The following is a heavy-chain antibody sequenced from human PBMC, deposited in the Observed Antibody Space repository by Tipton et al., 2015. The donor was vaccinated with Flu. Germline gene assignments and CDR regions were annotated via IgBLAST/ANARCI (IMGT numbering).Heavy chain of an antibody. Sequence: AASGFTFSSYAMSWVRQAPGKGLEWVSTISGSGGSTWYADSVKGRFTISRDNSKNTPSLQMNSLRAENTAVYYCARVHFSWTTVTTPFDYWGQGTLATVSS. D-gene: IGHD4-17*01. V-gene: IGHV3-23*01. CDR1: GFTFSSYA. CDR3: ARVHFSWTTVTTPFDY. J-gene: IGHJ4*02. CDR2: ISGSGGST.